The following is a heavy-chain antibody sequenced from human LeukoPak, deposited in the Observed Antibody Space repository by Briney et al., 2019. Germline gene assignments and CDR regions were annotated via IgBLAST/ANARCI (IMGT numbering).Heavy chain of an antibody. D-gene: IGHD3-9*01. J-gene: IGHJ6*03. CDR1: GYTFTSYG. CDR2: ISAYNGNT. CDR3: AKARGRVYDTLGYYYYYMDV. V-gene: IGHV1-18*01. Sequence: GASVKVSCKASGYTFTSYGISWVRQAPGQGLEWMGWISAYNGNTNYAQKLQGRVTMTTDTSTSTAYMELRSLRSDDTAVYYCAKARGRVYDTLGYYYYYMDVWGKGTTVTVSS.